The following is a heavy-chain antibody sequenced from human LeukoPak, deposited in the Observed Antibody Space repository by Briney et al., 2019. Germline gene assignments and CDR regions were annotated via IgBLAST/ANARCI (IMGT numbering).Heavy chain of an antibody. Sequence: SETLSLTCAVYGGSFSGYYWSWIRQPPGKGLEWIGEINHSGSTNYNPSLKSRVTISVDTSKNQFSLKLSSVTAADTAVYYSARLYYDSSGQPFDYWGQGDLVTVSS. V-gene: IGHV4-34*01. J-gene: IGHJ4*02. CDR2: INHSGST. CDR1: GGSFSGYY. D-gene: IGHD3-22*01. CDR3: ARLYYDSSGQPFDY.